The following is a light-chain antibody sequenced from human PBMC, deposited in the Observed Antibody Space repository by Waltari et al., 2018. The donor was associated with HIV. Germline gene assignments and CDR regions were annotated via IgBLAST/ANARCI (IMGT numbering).Light chain of an antibody. CDR3: CSYAGSRTWV. V-gene: IGLV2-23*02. J-gene: IGLJ3*02. CDR2: DVS. CDR1: SSDIGGYNY. Sequence: QSALTQPASVSGSPGQSITISCTGTSSDIGGYNYVSWYQQHPGKAPKLMIYDVSKRPSWVSNRFSGSKSGNTASLTISGLQAEDETDYYCCSYAGSRTWVFGGGTKLTVL.